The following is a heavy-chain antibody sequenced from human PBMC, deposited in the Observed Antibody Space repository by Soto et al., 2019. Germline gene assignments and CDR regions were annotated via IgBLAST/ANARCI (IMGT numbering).Heavy chain of an antibody. D-gene: IGHD2-8*01. CDR2: INHDGRT. CDR3: ARGRVTNYYYFGADV. V-gene: IGHV4-34*02. CDR1: GEPFTDHF. Sequence: QVQLQQWGAGLLKPSETLSLTCAVSGEPFTDHFCTWIRQAPGKGLEWIGEINHDGRTYFNPSLKSRVNLSVDTSKNQFSLGLVSLTAADTGVYYCARGRVTNYYYFGADVWGQGTMVTVSS. J-gene: IGHJ6*02.